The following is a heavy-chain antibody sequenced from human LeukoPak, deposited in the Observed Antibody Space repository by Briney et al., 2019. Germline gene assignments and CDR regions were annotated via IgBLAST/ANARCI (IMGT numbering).Heavy chain of an antibody. CDR2: ISSSGSTI. V-gene: IGHV3-48*03. CDR3: AGGYWYFDV. J-gene: IGHJ2*01. Sequence: GGSLRLSCAASGLTFSSYEMNWVRQAPGKGLEWVSYISSSGSTIYYADSVKGRFTISRDNAKNSLYLQMNSLRAEDTAVYYCAGGYWYFDVWGRGTLITVSS. CDR1: GLTFSSYE.